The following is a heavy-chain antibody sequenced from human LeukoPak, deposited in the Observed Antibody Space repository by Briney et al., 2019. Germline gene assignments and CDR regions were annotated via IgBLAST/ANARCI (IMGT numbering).Heavy chain of an antibody. V-gene: IGHV4-59*01. J-gene: IGHJ4*02. Sequence: PSETLSLTCSVSGGSISTYYWTWIRQPPGKGLEWIGYIYYSGSTNYNPSLKSRVTMSVDTSKNQFSLKLSSVTAADTAVYYCARGYCGGDCYSDWSAPPRFDYWGQGTLVTVSS. D-gene: IGHD2-21*02. CDR2: IYYSGST. CDR1: GGSISTYY. CDR3: ARGYCGGDCYSDWSAPPRFDY.